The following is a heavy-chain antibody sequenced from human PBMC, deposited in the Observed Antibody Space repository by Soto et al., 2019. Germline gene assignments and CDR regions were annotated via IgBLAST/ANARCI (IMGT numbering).Heavy chain of an antibody. V-gene: IGHV4-39*01. CDR2: MFYSGLT. D-gene: IGHD2-15*01. Sequence: PSETLSLTCSVSGYSVTSSDYYWAWIRQPPGKGLEWIGSMFYSGLTYYNPSLKSRVTLSVDTSKNQFSVRLNSVTAADTAVYYCAPLSVSISGPSRIHVWGQGTTVTVSS. CDR1: GYSVTSSDYY. J-gene: IGHJ6*02. CDR3: APLSVSISGPSRIHV.